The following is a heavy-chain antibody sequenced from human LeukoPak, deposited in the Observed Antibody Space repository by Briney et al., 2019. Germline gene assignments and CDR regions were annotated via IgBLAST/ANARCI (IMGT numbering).Heavy chain of an antibody. J-gene: IGHJ6*03. V-gene: IGHV4-39*07. Sequence: SETLSLTCTVSGGSISSSSYYWGWIRQPPGKGLEWIGSIYYSGSTTYNPSLKSRVTISVDTSKNQFSLKLSSVTAADTAVYYCARDVTSPSGYMDVWGKGTTVTISS. CDR1: GGSISSSSYY. D-gene: IGHD3-10*01. CDR3: ARDVTSPSGYMDV. CDR2: IYYSGST.